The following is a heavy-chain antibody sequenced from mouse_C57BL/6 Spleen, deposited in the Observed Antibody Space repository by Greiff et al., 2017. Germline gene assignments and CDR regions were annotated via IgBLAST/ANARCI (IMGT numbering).Heavy chain of an antibody. CDR2: ISSGGSYT. Sequence: DVKLVESGGDLVKPGGSLKLSCAASGFTFSSYGMSWVRQTPDKRLEWVATISSGGSYTYYPDSVKGRFTISRDNAKNTLYLQMSSLKSEDTAMYYCARHGGQLRQDFDYWGQGTTLTVSS. V-gene: IGHV5-6*02. D-gene: IGHD3-2*02. J-gene: IGHJ2*01. CDR3: ARHGGQLRQDFDY. CDR1: GFTFSSYG.